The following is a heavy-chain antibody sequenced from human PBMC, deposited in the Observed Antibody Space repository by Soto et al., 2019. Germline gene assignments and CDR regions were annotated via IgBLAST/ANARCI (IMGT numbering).Heavy chain of an antibody. CDR1: GFTFSGYT. D-gene: IGHD3-10*01. CDR2: IWFDGSNK. V-gene: IGHV3-30*02. Sequence: GGSLRLSRAASGFTFSGYTIHWVRQAPGKGLEWLALIWFDGSNKYYADSVKGRFTISRDNSKNTLYLQMNSLRAEDTAVYYCAKDRSLVRGPMPHWGQGTLVTVSS. J-gene: IGHJ4*02. CDR3: AKDRSLVRGPMPH.